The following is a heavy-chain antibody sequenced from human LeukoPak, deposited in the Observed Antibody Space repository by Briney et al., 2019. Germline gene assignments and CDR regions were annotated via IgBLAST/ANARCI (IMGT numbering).Heavy chain of an antibody. CDR1: GGTFSSYA. D-gene: IGHD3-10*01. V-gene: IGHV1-69*13. CDR2: IIPIFGTA. CDR3: ARSAEVVVAMVRGVIPFDY. Sequence: SVKVSCKASGGTFSSYAISWVREAPGQGLEWMGGIIPIFGTANYAQKFQGRVTITADESTSTAYMELSSLRSEDTAVYYCARSAEVVVAMVRGVIPFDYWGQGTLVTVSS. J-gene: IGHJ4*02.